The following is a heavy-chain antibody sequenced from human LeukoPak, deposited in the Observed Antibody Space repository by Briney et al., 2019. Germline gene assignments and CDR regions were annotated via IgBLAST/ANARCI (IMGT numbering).Heavy chain of an antibody. Sequence: GGSLRLSCTASGFTFSSYAMSWVRQAPGKGLEWVSAISGSGGSTYYADSVKGRFTISRDNSKNTLYLQMNSLRAEDTAVYYGANEHDYGGNSVDYWGQGTLVTVSS. CDR1: GFTFSSYA. D-gene: IGHD4-23*01. CDR3: ANEHDYGGNSVDY. J-gene: IGHJ4*02. CDR2: ISGSGGST. V-gene: IGHV3-23*01.